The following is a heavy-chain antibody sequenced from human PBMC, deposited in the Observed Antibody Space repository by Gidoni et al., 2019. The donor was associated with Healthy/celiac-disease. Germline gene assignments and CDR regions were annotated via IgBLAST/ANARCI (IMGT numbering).Heavy chain of an antibody. V-gene: IGHV3-30*18. J-gene: IGHJ4*02. CDR1: GFTFSSSG. CDR3: AKDWRPYCSSTSCYGFDY. CDR2: ISYDGSNK. Sequence: QVQLVESGGGVVQPGRSLRLSCAASGFTFSSSGMHWVRQAPGKGLEWVAVISYDGSNKYYADSVKSRFTISRDNSKNTLYLQMNSLRAEDTAVYYCAKDWRPYCSSTSCYGFDYWGQGTLVTVSS. D-gene: IGHD2-2*01.